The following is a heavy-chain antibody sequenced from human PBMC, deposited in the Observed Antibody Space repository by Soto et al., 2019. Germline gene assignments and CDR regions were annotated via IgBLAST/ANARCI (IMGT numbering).Heavy chain of an antibody. CDR2: IIPILGIA. V-gene: IGHV1-69*08. Sequence: QVQLVQSGAEVKKPGSSVKVSCKASGGTFSSYTISWMRQAPGQGLEWMGRIIPILGIANYAQKFHGRVTITADKSTSTAYMELSSLRSEDTAVYYRARDSPPYGDYLFGYWGQGTLVTVSS. CDR3: ARDSPPYGDYLFGY. J-gene: IGHJ4*02. CDR1: GGTFSSYT. D-gene: IGHD4-17*01.